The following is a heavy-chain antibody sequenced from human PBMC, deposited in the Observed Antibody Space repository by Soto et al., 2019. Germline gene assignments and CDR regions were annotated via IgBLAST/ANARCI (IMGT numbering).Heavy chain of an antibody. D-gene: IGHD4-17*01. CDR1: GGSVTNSRYY. J-gene: IGHJ4*02. V-gene: IGHV4-39*01. CDR2: VYYRGRS. CDR3: VSQRTTVPTQAYFDY. Sequence: PSETLSLTCTVSGGSVTNSRYYWGWIRQSPGKGLEWIGSVYYRGRSYSKSSVKSRVTISVDTSKNRFSRSLNSVTASDTAVYFCVSQRTTVPTQAYFDYWGPGALVTVSS.